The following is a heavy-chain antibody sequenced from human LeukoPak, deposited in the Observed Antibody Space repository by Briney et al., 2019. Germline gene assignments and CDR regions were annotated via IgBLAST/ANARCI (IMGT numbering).Heavy chain of an antibody. V-gene: IGHV4-59*08. CDR2: IYYSGST. D-gene: IGHD3-22*01. CDR1: GGSISSYY. CDR3: ARCDYYNAFDI. Sequence: PSETLSLTCTVSGGSISSYYWSWIRQPPGKELEWIGYIYYSGSTNYNPSLKSRVTISVDTSKNQFSLKLSSVTAADTAVYYCARCDYYNAFDIWGQGTMVTVSS. J-gene: IGHJ3*02.